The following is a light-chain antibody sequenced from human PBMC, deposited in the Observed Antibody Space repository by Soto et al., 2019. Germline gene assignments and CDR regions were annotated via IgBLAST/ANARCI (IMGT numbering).Light chain of an antibody. J-gene: IGLJ3*02. CDR1: YSNIGAGYE. CDR2: GHN. CDR3: QSYDSSLSGSGV. Sequence: QSVLTQPPSVSGAPGQRVTISCTGSYSNIGAGYEVHWHQQIPGTAPKLLISGHNNRPSGVPDRFFGSKSGTSASLTIIGLQAEDEADYYCQSYDSSLSGSGVFGGGTKVTVL. V-gene: IGLV1-40*01.